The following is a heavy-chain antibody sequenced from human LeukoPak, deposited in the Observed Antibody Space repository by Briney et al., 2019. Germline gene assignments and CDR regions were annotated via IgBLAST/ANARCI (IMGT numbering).Heavy chain of an antibody. J-gene: IGHJ4*02. CDR2: IDYSGST. CDR1: GGSISSGSYY. D-gene: IGHD3-22*01. Sequence: SETLSLTCTVSGGSISSGSYYWGWLRQPPGKGRGWFGTIDYSGSTYYNPSLKSRVTISEDTCKNQFSLNLSSVTAADTAVYYCARHAGSSGYPSSFDYWGQGTLVTVSS. CDR3: ARHAGSSGYPSSFDY. V-gene: IGHV4-39*01.